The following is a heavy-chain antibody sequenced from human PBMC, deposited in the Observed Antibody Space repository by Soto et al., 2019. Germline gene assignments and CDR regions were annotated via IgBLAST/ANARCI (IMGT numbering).Heavy chain of an antibody. D-gene: IGHD6-6*01. CDR2: INAGNGNT. CDR1: GYTFTSYA. J-gene: IGHJ5*01. CDR3: ASHSSSTGRIDS. V-gene: IGHV1-3*01. Sequence: ASVKVSCKASGYTFTSYAMHWVRQAPGQRLEWMGWINAGNGNTKYSQKFQGRVTITRDTSASTAYMELSSLRSEDTAVYYCASHSSSTGRIDSRAQGTPLTVSS.